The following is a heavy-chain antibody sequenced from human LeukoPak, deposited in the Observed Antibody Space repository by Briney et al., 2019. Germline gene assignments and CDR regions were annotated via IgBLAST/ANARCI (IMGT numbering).Heavy chain of an antibody. J-gene: IGHJ6*02. Sequence: ASVKVSCKASGYTFTSYDINWVRQATGQGLEWMGWMNPNSGNTGYAQKFQGRVTMTRNTSISTAYMELSSLRSEDTAVYYCARGPESLGGYDFWSGYLFYYGMDVWGQGTTVTVSS. CDR2: MNPNSGNT. V-gene: IGHV1-8*01. CDR3: ARGPESLGGYDFWSGYLFYYGMDV. D-gene: IGHD3-3*01. CDR1: GYTFTSYD.